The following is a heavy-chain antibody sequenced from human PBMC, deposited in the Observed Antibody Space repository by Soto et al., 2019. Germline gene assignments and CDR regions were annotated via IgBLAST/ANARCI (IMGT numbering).Heavy chain of an antibody. V-gene: IGHV3-11*01. Sequence: QVQLVESGGGLVKPGGSLRLSCAASGFTFSDSYMSWIRQAPGKGLEWISYISSGSTNIFYADSVKGRFTVSRDNAKNSVYLQMDSLRAEDTAVYYCARDRNAAGSDYWGQGTLVTVSS. CDR1: GFTFSDSY. CDR2: ISSGSTNI. D-gene: IGHD1-1*01. CDR3: ARDRNAAGSDY. J-gene: IGHJ4*02.